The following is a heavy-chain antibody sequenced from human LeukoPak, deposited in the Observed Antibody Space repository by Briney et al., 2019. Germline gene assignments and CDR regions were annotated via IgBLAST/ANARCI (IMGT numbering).Heavy chain of an antibody. J-gene: IGHJ6*03. CDR3: ARHGGYRYKTLNYYYYMDF. CDR1: GGSISSSSYY. V-gene: IGHV4-39*01. D-gene: IGHD5-18*01. Sequence: SETLSLTCTVSGGSISSSSYYWGWLRPPPGKGLVWIGSIYYSGSTCDNPSHKSGVTISVDTSNNQFSLQLSSVPAADTAVYYCARHGGYRYKTLNYYYYMDFWGKGTTVTVSS. CDR2: IYYSGST.